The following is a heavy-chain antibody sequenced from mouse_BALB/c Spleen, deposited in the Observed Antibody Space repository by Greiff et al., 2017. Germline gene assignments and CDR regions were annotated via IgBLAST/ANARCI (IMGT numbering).Heavy chain of an antibody. D-gene: IGHD2-4*01. V-gene: IGHV3-2*02. J-gene: IGHJ2*01. Sequence: DVQLVESGPGLVKPSQSLSLTCTVTGYSITSDYAWNWIRQFPGNKLEWMGYISYSGSTSYNPSLKSRISITRDTSKNQFFLQLNSVTTEDTATYYCARRAIYYDYDDYWGQGTTLTVSS. CDR1: GYSITSDYA. CDR3: ARRAIYYDYDDY. CDR2: ISYSGST.